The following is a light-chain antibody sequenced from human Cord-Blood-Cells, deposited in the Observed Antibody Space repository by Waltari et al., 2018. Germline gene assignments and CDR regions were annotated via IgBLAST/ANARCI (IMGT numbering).Light chain of an antibody. CDR3: SSYTSSSTVV. V-gene: IGLV2-14*01. CDR2: DVS. CDR1: SSDVGGYNY. J-gene: IGLJ2*01. Sequence: QSALPQPASVSGSPGQSITISCTGTSSDVGGYNYVSRYQQHPGKAPKLMIYDVSNRPSGVANLFSGSKSGNTASLTISGLQAKDEADYYCSSYTSSSTVVFGGGTKLTVL.